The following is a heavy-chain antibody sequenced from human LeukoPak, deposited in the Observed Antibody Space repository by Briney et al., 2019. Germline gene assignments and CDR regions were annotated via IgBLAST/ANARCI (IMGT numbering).Heavy chain of an antibody. J-gene: IGHJ4*02. CDR1: GYTFTGYY. Sequence: ASVKVSCKASGYTFTGYYMHWVRQAPGQGLEWMGWINPNSGGTNYAQKFQGWVTMTRDTSITTVYMELTSLKSDDTAVYYCARDRTTMIRGVTLPLSYFDSWGQGTLVTVSS. D-gene: IGHD3-10*01. V-gene: IGHV1-2*04. CDR2: INPNSGGT. CDR3: ARDRTTMIRGVTLPLSYFDS.